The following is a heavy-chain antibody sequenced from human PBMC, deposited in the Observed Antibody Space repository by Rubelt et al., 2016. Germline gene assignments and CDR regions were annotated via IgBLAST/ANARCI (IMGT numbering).Heavy chain of an antibody. J-gene: IGHJ6*02. V-gene: IGHV3-13*01. D-gene: IGHD1-1*01. Sequence: EVQLVESGGGLVQPGGSLRLSCAASGFTFSSYDMHWVRQATGKGLEWVSAIGTAGDTYYPGSVKGRFTISRDNSKNTLYLQMNSLRAEDTAVYYCAKVRTGTTALTYYYYGMDVWGQGTTVTVSS. CDR3: AKVRTGTTALTYYYYGMDV. CDR1: GFTFSSYD. CDR2: IGTAGDT.